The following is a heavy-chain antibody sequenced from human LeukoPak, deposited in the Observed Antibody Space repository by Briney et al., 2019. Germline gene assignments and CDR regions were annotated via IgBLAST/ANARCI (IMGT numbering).Heavy chain of an antibody. V-gene: IGHV3-21*01. D-gene: IGHD3-10*01. CDR2: ISRSSSYI. CDR1: GFTFSSYS. Sequence: GGSLRLSCAASGFTFSSYSMNWVRQAPGKGLEWVSSISRSSSYIYYADSVKGRFTISRDNAKNSLYLQMNSLRAEDTAVYYCARDYGSGSYSYWGQGTLVTVSS. CDR3: ARDYGSGSYSY. J-gene: IGHJ4*02.